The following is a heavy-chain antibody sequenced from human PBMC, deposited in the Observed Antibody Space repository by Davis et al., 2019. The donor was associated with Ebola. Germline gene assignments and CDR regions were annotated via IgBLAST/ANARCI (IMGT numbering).Heavy chain of an antibody. CDR3: ARAAFGYNSGWYADY. D-gene: IGHD6-19*01. CDR1: GYTFTNYA. J-gene: IGHJ4*02. V-gene: IGHV1-3*01. Sequence: ASVKVSCKAPGYTFTNYAMHWVRQAPGQRLEWMGWIHDGNGNRKYSQKFQGRVTITMDTSASTAYMELSSLRSEDTAVYYCARAAFGYNSGWYADYWGQGTLVTVSS. CDR2: IHDGNGNR.